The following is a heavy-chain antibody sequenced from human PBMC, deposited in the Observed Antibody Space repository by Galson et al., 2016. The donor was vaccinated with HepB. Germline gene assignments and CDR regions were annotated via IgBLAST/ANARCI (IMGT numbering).Heavy chain of an antibody. CDR2: IYDNGRT. Sequence: TLSLTCTVSGVSVSSRGYYWTWIRQHPGQGLEWIGYIYDNGRTSYNPSLKGRLTISVDTSKNQFSLKLSSVTAADTAVYYCARDNYYYSIGMDGWGQGTTVTVSS. CDR3: ARDNYYYSIGMDG. J-gene: IGHJ6*02. V-gene: IGHV4-31*03. CDR1: GVSVSSRGYY.